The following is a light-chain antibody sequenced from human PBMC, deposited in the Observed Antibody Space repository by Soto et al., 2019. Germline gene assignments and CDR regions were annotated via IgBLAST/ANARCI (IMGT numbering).Light chain of an antibody. V-gene: IGKV1-5*03. J-gene: IGKJ1*01. Sequence: DIQMTQSPSTLSLSLGDRVTITCRASQTINSWLAWYQQKPGKAPKLLIYKASTINTGIPSRFRGSGSGTEFTLTISSLEPEDFAAYYCQHCNSYSVAFGQGTKVEIK. CDR2: KAS. CDR1: QTINSW. CDR3: QHCNSYSVA.